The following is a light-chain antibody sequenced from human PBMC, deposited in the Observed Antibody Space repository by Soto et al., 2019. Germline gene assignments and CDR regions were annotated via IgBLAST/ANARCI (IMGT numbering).Light chain of an antibody. CDR1: RSVTSN. J-gene: IGKJ2*01. CDR2: GAS. V-gene: IGKV3-15*01. Sequence: EIVMTQSPATLSVSPGERVTLSCRASRSVTSNLAWYQLKPGQAPRLLIYGASTRATDIPARFSGSGSGTEFTLIISSLQSEDFAVYSCQQYDNWPRTFGQGTKLEIK. CDR3: QQYDNWPRT.